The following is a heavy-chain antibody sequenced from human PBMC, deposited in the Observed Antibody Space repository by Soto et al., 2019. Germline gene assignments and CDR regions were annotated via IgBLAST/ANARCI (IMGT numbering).Heavy chain of an antibody. CDR2: MNPNSGNT. D-gene: IGHD3-9*01. J-gene: IGHJ6*02. V-gene: IGHV1-8*01. Sequence: QVQLVQSGAEVKKPGASVKVSCKASGYTFTSYDITWVRQATGQGLEWMGWMNPNSGNTGYAQKLQGRATMARKTSISTAYIALSSLRSEDTAVYYCGRSVFSGDVWGQGTTVTGS. CDR1: GYTFTSYD. CDR3: GRSVFSGDV.